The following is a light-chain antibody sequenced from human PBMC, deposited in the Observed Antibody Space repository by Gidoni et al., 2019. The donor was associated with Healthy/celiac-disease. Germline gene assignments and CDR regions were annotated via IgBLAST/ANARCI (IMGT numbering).Light chain of an antibody. Sequence: SSELTQDTAVSVALGQTVRTTCQGDSLRSYYANWYQQKPGQAPVLVIYGKNNRPPGIPDRFSGSSSGNTASLTITGAQAEDEADYYCNSRDSSGNHRYVFGTGTKVTVL. CDR1: SLRSYY. CDR3: NSRDSSGNHRYV. CDR2: GKN. V-gene: IGLV3-19*01. J-gene: IGLJ1*01.